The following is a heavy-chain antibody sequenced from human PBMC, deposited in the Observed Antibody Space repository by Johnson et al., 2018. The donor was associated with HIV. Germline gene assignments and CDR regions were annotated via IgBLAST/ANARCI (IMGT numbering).Heavy chain of an antibody. J-gene: IGHJ3*02. CDR2: ISSDGSNK. CDR3: ARASNYEYDAFDI. Sequence: QVQLVESGGGVVQPGRSLRLSCAASGFTFSSYGMHWVRQAPGKGLEWVAVISSDGSNKYYADSVRGLFTITRENAKNSLYLQMNSLTAGDTAVYYGARASNYEYDAFDIWGQGTMVTVS. V-gene: IGHV3-30*03. D-gene: IGHD1-7*01. CDR1: GFTFSSYG.